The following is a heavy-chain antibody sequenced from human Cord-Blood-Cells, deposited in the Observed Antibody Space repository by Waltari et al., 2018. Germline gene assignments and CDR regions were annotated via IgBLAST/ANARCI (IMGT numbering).Heavy chain of an antibody. D-gene: IGHD2-2*01. CDR2: SIPIFGTA. J-gene: IGHJ5*02. CDR3: ATGGDCSSTSCFADNWFDP. Sequence: QLHLLQSEAEVKKPGSSVRVSCKAPGATFSSYDTSSVRQAPGQGLEWMGGSIPIFGTANYAQKFQGRVTITADKSTSTAYMELSSLRSEDTAVYYCATGGDCSSTSCFADNWFDPWGQGTLVTVSS. CDR1: GATFSSYD. V-gene: IGHV1-69*06.